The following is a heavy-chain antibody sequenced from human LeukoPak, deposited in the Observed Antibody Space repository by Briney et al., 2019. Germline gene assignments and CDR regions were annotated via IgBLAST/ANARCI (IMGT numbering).Heavy chain of an antibody. J-gene: IGHJ1*01. CDR3: VLRLGELSLQYFQH. V-gene: IGHV5-51*01. Sequence: GESLKTSCKASGYSFTSYWIGWGRQMPGKGLEGMGSIYLGDSDTRYSPSFQGQVTISAAKSISTAYLQWSSLKASDTAMYYCVLRLGELSLQYFQHWGQGTLVTVSS. D-gene: IGHD3-16*02. CDR2: IYLGDSDT. CDR1: GYSFTSYW.